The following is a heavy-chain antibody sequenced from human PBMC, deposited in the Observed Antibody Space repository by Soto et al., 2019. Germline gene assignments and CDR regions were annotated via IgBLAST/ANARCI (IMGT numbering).Heavy chain of an antibody. J-gene: IGHJ4*02. D-gene: IGHD5-12*01. Sequence: PGGSLRLSCAASGFTFSSYAMSWVRQAPGKGLEWVSAISGSGGSTYYADSVKGRFTISRDNSKNTLYLQMNSLRAEDTAVYYCAKDLRYSGYQGTFDYWGQGTLVTVSS. V-gene: IGHV3-23*01. CDR1: GFTFSSYA. CDR2: ISGSGGST. CDR3: AKDLRYSGYQGTFDY.